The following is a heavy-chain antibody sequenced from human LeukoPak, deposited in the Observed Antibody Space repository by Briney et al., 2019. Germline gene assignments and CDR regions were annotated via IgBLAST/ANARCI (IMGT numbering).Heavy chain of an antibody. J-gene: IGHJ4*02. V-gene: IGHV3-64D*06. Sequence: GGALRLSCSASGFSFSSNSMHWVRQAPGKGLEYVSAIYGDGGSTYYADSVKGRFTISRDNSKNTLYLQMSSLRAEDTAVYYCVKEGPGYYDSSGYFAYFDYWGQGTLVTVSS. CDR2: IYGDGGST. D-gene: IGHD3-22*01. CDR1: GFSFSSNS. CDR3: VKEGPGYYDSSGYFAYFDY.